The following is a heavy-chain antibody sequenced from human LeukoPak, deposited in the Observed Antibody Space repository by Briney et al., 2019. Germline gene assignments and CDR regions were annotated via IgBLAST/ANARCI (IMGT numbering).Heavy chain of an antibody. V-gene: IGHV4-30-2*01. CDR3: ARGYSDYPYFFDS. J-gene: IGHJ4*02. CDR1: GGSISGGVYS. D-gene: IGHD5-12*01. Sequence: SETLSLTCAVSGGSISGGVYSWNWIRQPPGKGLEWLGYIFHTGHTYYSPSLKSRLTISVDRSKNQFSLKLSSLTAADTAMYFCARGYSDYPYFFDSWGQGALVTVSS. CDR2: IFHTGHT.